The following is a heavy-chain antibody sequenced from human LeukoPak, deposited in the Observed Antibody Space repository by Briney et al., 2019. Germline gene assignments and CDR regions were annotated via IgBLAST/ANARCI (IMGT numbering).Heavy chain of an antibody. D-gene: IGHD2-8*01. CDR3: ARSPTVYYDYDY. Sequence: SETLSLTCTVSGGSISSYCWSWIRQPPGKGLEWIGYIYYSGSTNYNPSLKSRVTISVDTSKNQFSLKLSSVTAADTAVYYCARSPTVYYDYDYWGQGTLVTVSS. V-gene: IGHV4-59*08. CDR2: IYYSGST. CDR1: GGSISSYC. J-gene: IGHJ4*02.